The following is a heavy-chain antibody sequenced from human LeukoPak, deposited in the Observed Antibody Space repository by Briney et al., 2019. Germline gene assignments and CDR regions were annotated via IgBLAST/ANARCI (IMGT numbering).Heavy chain of an antibody. CDR2: ISWYSGSI. CDR1: GFTFDDYA. J-gene: IGHJ4*02. Sequence: GGSLRLSCAASGFTFDDYAMHWVRQAPGKGLEWVSGISWYSGSIGYADSVKGRFTISRDNAKNSLYLQMNSLRAEDTALYYCAKSDYYDSSGASGYWGQGTLVTVSS. D-gene: IGHD3-22*01. V-gene: IGHV3-9*01. CDR3: AKSDYYDSSGASGY.